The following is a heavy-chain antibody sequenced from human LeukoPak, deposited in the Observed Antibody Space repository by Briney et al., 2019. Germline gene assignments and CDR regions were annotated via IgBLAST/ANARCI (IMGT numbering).Heavy chain of an antibody. CDR1: GGSFSGYY. V-gene: IGHV4-34*01. J-gene: IGHJ6*03. D-gene: IGHD2-2*01. CDR2: INHSGST. CDR3: ASYCSSTSCYDMDV. Sequence: SETLSLTCAVYGGSFSGYYWSWIRQPPGKGLEWIGEINHSGSTNYNPSLKSRVTISVDTSKNQFSLKPSSVTAADTAVYYCASYCSSTSCYDMDVWGKGTTVTVSS.